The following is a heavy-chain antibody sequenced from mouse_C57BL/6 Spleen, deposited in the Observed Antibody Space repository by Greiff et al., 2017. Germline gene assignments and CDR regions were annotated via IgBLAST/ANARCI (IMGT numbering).Heavy chain of an antibody. CDR3: AKDYYGRVAIDY. CDR1: GYAFTNYL. J-gene: IGHJ4*01. V-gene: IGHV1-54*01. D-gene: IGHD1-1*01. Sequence: QVQLQQPGAELVRPGTSVKVSCKASGYAFTNYLIEWVKQRPGQGLEWIGVINPGSGGTNYNEKFKGKATLTADKSSSTAYMQRSSLTSEDSEVYVCAKDYYGRVAIDYWGQGTSVTVSS. CDR2: INPGSGGT.